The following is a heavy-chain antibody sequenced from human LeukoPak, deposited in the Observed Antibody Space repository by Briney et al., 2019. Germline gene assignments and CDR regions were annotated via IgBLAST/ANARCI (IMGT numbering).Heavy chain of an antibody. J-gene: IGHJ6*03. V-gene: IGHV7-4-1*02. CDR1: GYTFTSYA. CDR2: INTNTGNP. CDR3: ARGVRGYSGYVWFYYYYYYMDV. D-gene: IGHD5-12*01. Sequence: GASVKVSCKASGYTFTSYAMNWVRQAPGQGLEWMGWINTNTGNPTYAQGFTGRFVFSLDTSVSTAYLQISSLKAEDTAVYYCARGVRGYSGYVWFYYYYYYMDVWGKGTTVTVSS.